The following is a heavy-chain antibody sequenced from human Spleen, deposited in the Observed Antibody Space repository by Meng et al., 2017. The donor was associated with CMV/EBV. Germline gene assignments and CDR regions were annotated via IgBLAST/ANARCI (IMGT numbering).Heavy chain of an antibody. Sequence: SGYTFTSYGISWVRQAPGQGLEWMGWISAYNGNTNYAQKLQGRVTMTTDTSTSTAYMELRSLRSDDTAVYYCARWGGYYYDSSGDDYWGQGTLVTVSS. J-gene: IGHJ4*02. V-gene: IGHV1-18*01. D-gene: IGHD3-22*01. CDR1: GYTFTSYG. CDR2: ISAYNGNT. CDR3: ARWGGYYYDSSGDDY.